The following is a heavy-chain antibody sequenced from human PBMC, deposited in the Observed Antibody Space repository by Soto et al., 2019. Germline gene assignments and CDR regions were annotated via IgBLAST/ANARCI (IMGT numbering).Heavy chain of an antibody. CDR3: AREVSSGSSWYFYYYYGMDV. D-gene: IGHD6-13*01. Sequence: PSGSLSLTCAVYGGSLSGSSWICIRKAPGKGLEWVGEINHSGSTNYNPSLKSRVTIPVDTSKNQFSLKLSSVTAADTAVYYCAREVSSGSSWYFYYYYGMDVWGQGTTVTVS. CDR1: GGSLSGSS. CDR2: INHSGST. V-gene: IGHV4-34*01. J-gene: IGHJ6*02.